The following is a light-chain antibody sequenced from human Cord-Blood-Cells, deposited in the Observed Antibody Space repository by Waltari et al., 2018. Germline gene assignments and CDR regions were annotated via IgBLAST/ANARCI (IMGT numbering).Light chain of an antibody. CDR1: QSISSY. J-gene: IGKJ2*01. CDR2: AAS. CDR3: QQSYSTPYT. V-gene: IGKV1-39*01. Sequence: DIQMTQSPSSLSAPVGDRENITCRASQSISSYLNWYQQKPGKAPKLLIYAASSLQSGVPSRFSGSGSGTYFTLTISSLQPEDFATYYCQQSYSTPYTFGQGTKLEIK.